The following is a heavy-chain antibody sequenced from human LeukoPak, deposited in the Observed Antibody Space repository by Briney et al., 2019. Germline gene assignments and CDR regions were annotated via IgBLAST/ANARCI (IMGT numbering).Heavy chain of an antibody. CDR3: ARVKGKYSSGLGLFDP. J-gene: IGHJ5*02. CDR2: INPNSGGT. Sequence: ASVKVSCTASGYTFTGYYMHWVRQAPGQGLEWMGWINPNSGGTNYAQKFQGRVTMTRDTSSSTAYMELSRLRSDDTAVYYCARVKGKYSSGLGLFDPWGQGTLVTVSS. D-gene: IGHD6-19*01. V-gene: IGHV1-2*02. CDR1: GYTFTGYY.